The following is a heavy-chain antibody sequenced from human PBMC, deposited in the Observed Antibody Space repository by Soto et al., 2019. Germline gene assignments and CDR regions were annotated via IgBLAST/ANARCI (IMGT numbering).Heavy chain of an antibody. CDR1: GFSFSGYG. CDR3: AKTLLLYSGSDDDT. Sequence: QVQLVESGGGVVQPGRSLRLSCAASGFSFSGYGMHWVRQAPDKGLEWVAIISYDGGNKYYAETVKGRFAISRANSKNTVYLEMNSLRSEDTAVYYCAKTLLLYSGSDDDTWVQGTLVTVSS. V-gene: IGHV3-30*18. CDR2: ISYDGGNK. D-gene: IGHD1-26*01. J-gene: IGHJ5*02.